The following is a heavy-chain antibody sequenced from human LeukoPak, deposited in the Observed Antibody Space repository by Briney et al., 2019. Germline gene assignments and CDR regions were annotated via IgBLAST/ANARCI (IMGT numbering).Heavy chain of an antibody. CDR1: GYTFSKYA. Sequence: ASVKVSCKGSGYTFSKYAMNWVRQAPGQGLEWMGWINTKTGDPTYGQGFTGRFVFSLETSVSTAYLQINSLKAEDTAVYYCARGGGGAVVPALWGQGTLITVSS. CDR3: ARGGGGAVVPAL. J-gene: IGHJ4*02. CDR2: INTKTGDP. D-gene: IGHD2-2*01. V-gene: IGHV7-4-1*02.